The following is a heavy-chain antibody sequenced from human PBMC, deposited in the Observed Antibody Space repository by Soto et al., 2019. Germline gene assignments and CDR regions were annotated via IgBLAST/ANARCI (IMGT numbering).Heavy chain of an antibody. CDR1: GFDFSNTW. V-gene: IGHV3-74*01. Sequence: GGSLRLSCATSGFDFSNTWIHWVRQVPGQGLVWVSRINSDGSSIIYADSVKGRFTLSRDNAKNTVHLQMSSLRVEDTAAYYCAKDWYHTIDSWGQGIPVTVPS. J-gene: IGHJ4*02. D-gene: IGHD1-20*01. CDR3: AKDWYHTIDS. CDR2: INSDGSSI.